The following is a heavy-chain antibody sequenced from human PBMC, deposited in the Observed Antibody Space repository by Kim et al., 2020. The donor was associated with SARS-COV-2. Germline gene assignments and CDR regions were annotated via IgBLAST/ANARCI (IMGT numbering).Heavy chain of an antibody. CDR3: ARSDTAMVLGAFDI. J-gene: IGHJ3*02. D-gene: IGHD5-18*01. Sequence: AQKFQDRVTITRDRSMSTAYMELSSLRSEDTAMYYCARSDTAMVLGAFDIWGQGTMVTVSS. V-gene: IGHV1-45*02.